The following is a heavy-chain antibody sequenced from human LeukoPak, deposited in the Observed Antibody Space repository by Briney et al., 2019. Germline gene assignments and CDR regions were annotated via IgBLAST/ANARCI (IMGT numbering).Heavy chain of an antibody. Sequence: GGSLRLSCTASGFTFGDYAMSWVRQAPGKGLEWVSAISGSGGSTYYADSVKGRFTISRDNSKNTLYLQMNSLRAEDTAVYYCATGPRQYSSSRGDWFDPWGQGTLVTVSS. J-gene: IGHJ5*02. CDR1: GFTFGDYA. D-gene: IGHD6-6*01. CDR2: ISGSGGST. CDR3: ATGPRQYSSSRGDWFDP. V-gene: IGHV3-23*01.